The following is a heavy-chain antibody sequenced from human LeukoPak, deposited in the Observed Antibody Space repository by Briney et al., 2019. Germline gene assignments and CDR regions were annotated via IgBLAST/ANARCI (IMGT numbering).Heavy chain of an antibody. V-gene: IGHV1-69*13. CDR1: GGTFSSYA. CDR3: ARSTPPHQHYFDY. CDR2: IIPIFGTA. J-gene: IGHJ4*02. D-gene: IGHD2-15*01. Sequence: GASVKVSCKASGGTFSSYAISWVRQAPGQGLEWMGGIIPIFGTANYAQKFQGRVTITADESTSTAYMELSSLRSEDTAVYYCARSTPPHQHYFDYWGQGTLVTVSS.